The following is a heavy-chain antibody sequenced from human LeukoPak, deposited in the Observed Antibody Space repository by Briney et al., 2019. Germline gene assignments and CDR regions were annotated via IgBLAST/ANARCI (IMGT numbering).Heavy chain of an antibody. CDR1: GFTFSRYS. D-gene: IGHD3-10*01. V-gene: IGHV3-21*01. CDR2: ISSSSSYI. Sequence: GGSLRLSCAASGFTFSRYSMNWVRQAPGKGLEWVSSISSSSSYIYYADSVKGRFTISRDNAKNSLYLQMNSLRAEDTAVYYCARAPEDPLWAFDIWGQGTMVTVSS. CDR3: ARAPEDPLWAFDI. J-gene: IGHJ3*02.